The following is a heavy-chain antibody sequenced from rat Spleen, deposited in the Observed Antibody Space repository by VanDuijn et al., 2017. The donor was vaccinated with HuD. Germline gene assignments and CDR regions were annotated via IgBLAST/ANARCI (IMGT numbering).Heavy chain of an antibody. V-gene: IGHV5-25*01. D-gene: IGHD4-2*01. J-gene: IGHJ1*01. CDR3: VRQRNPGGGTSYWYFDF. CDR1: GFTFNNYY. CDR2: ISTAGSNT. Sequence: EVHLVESGGGLVQPGRSLKLSCATSGFTFNNYYMVWVRQAPTKGLEWVAYISTAGSNTFYRDSVKGRFTISRDNAKSTLYLQMDNLRSEDTATYYCVRQRNPGGGTSYWYFDFWGPGTMVTVSS.